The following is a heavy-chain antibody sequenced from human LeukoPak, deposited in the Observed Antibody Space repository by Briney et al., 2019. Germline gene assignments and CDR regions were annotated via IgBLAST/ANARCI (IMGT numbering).Heavy chain of an antibody. Sequence: SVKVSCKASGGTFSSYAISWVRQAPGQGLEWMGGIIPIFGTANYAQKFQGRVTITADESTSTAYMELSSLRSEDTAVYYCTRTLGAVADSRYWFDPWGQGTLVTVSS. CDR3: TRTLGAVADSRYWFDP. D-gene: IGHD3-16*01. CDR1: GGTFSSYA. J-gene: IGHJ5*02. V-gene: IGHV1-69*13. CDR2: IIPIFGTA.